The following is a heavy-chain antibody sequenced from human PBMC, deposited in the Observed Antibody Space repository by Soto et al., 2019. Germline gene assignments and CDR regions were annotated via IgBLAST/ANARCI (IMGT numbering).Heavy chain of an antibody. CDR1: GYTFTSYG. CDR3: ARGEFLYSDFWSGYNWFDP. D-gene: IGHD3-3*01. CDR2: ISAYNGNT. Sequence: ASVKVSCKASGYTFTSYGISWVRQAPGQGLEWMGWISAYNGNTNYAQKLQGRVTMTTDTSTSTAYMELRSLRSDDTAVYYCARGEFLYSDFWSGYNWFDPWGQGTLVTVSS. J-gene: IGHJ5*02. V-gene: IGHV1-18*01.